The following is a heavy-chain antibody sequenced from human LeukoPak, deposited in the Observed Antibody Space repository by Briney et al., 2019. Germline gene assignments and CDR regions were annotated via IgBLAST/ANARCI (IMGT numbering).Heavy chain of an antibody. Sequence: GRPLRLSCAASGFILTDYGMHWVRQAPGKGLDWVAFMSYDGGNKYYADSVKGRFTISRDNSKNTLYLQMNTLRAEDTAVYYCAKVGRNYGDYNGWFEPWGQGTLVTVSS. CDR2: MSYDGGNK. CDR1: GFILTDYG. D-gene: IGHD4-17*01. J-gene: IGHJ5*02. V-gene: IGHV3-30*18. CDR3: AKVGRNYGDYNGWFEP.